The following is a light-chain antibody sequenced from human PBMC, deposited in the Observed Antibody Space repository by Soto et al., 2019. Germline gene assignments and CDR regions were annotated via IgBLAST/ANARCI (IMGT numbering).Light chain of an antibody. Sequence: EIVMPQSPATLSVSPGERATLSCRASQSVGSNLAWYQQKPGQAPRLLMYGASTRATGIPARFSGTGSGAEFTLTISSLQSEDFAVYYFHLYNHRPPWTIVQGTK. J-gene: IGKJ1*01. V-gene: IGKV3-15*01. CDR1: QSVGSN. CDR3: HLYNHRPPWT. CDR2: GAS.